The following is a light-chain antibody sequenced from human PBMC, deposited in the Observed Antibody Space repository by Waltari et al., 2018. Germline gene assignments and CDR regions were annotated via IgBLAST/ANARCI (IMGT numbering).Light chain of an antibody. CDR2: VNNDGSH. Sequence: QPLLTQSPSASASLGASVTLTCTLSDGHSNYAIAWPQQQPGKGPRYLMKVNNDGSHNKGDGIPDRFSGSSSGTERYLTISSLQSDDEADYFCQTWDTGIVLFGGGTRLTVL. J-gene: IGLJ2*01. V-gene: IGLV4-69*01. CDR3: QTWDTGIVL. CDR1: DGHSNYA.